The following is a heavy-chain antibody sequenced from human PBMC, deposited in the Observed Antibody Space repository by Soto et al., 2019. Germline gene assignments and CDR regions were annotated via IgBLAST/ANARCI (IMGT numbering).Heavy chain of an antibody. J-gene: IGHJ4*02. D-gene: IGHD3-10*01. V-gene: IGHV4-59*12. CDR2: INYSGST. CDR1: GDSSSTFY. Sequence: SETLSLTCTVSGDSSSTFYWSWLRQPPGKGLEWIGCINYSGSTTYNPSLGSRVTISVDRSRNQFSLQLTSVTAADTAVYYCAREDHDYGSGSLDYWGQGILVTVSS. CDR3: AREDHDYGSGSLDY.